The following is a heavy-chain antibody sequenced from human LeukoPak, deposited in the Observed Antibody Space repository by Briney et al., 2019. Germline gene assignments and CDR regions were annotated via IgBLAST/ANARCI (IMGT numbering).Heavy chain of an antibody. D-gene: IGHD5-12*01. Sequence: PGESLQISCKASGYSFTNYWIGWVRQLPGQGLEWMGIIYPSDSDTRYSPSFQGKVTISADKSISTAYLQWSSLKASDTAIYYCARQTTVDIVAYTDYWGQGTLVSVSS. CDR1: GYSFTNYW. V-gene: IGHV5-51*01. CDR2: IYPSDSDT. CDR3: ARQTTVDIVAYTDY. J-gene: IGHJ4*02.